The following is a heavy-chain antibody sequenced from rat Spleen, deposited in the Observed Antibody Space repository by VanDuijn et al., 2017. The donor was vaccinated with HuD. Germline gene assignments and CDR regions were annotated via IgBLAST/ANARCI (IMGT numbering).Heavy chain of an antibody. D-gene: IGHD1-1*01. Sequence: EVQLVESGGGLVQPGRSLKLSCAASGFTFSDYYMAWVRQAPTKGLEWVASISYDGSSTYYRDSVKGRFTISRDNAKSTLYLQMDSLRSEDTATCYCATMSGPWWGQGVMVTVSS. CDR3: ATMSGPW. J-gene: IGHJ2*01. V-gene: IGHV5-20*01. CDR2: ISYDGSST. CDR1: GFTFSDYY.